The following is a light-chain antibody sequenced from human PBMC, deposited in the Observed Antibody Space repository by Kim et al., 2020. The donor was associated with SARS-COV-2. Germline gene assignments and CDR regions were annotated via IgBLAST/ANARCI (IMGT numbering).Light chain of an antibody. Sequence: SPGDRATLSCRASQSVSRNVAWYQHKPGQAPRLLIYGASNRAIGVPDRFSGSGSGTEFTLTISSLQSEDFALYYCQQYNNWPPMYTFGQGTKLEI. CDR3: QQYNNWPPMYT. CDR2: GAS. V-gene: IGKV3-15*01. J-gene: IGKJ2*01. CDR1: QSVSRN.